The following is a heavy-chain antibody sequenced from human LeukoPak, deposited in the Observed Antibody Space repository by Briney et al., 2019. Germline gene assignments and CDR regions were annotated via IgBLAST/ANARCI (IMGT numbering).Heavy chain of an antibody. Sequence: GGSLRLSCAASGFTFSTYAMSWVRQAPGKGLEWVSTISGSGANTYYADSVRGRFTISRDNSKNTLYLHMNSLRAEDTAVYYCAKRGVTSRHFDYWGQGTLVTVSS. CDR3: AKRGVTSRHFDY. D-gene: IGHD3-10*01. J-gene: IGHJ4*02. V-gene: IGHV3-23*01. CDR1: GFTFSTYA. CDR2: ISGSGANT.